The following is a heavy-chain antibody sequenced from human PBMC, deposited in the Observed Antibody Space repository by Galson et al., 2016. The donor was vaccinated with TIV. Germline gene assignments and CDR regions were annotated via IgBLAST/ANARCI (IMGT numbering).Heavy chain of an antibody. J-gene: IGHJ4*02. CDR2: MWFDGSDI. V-gene: IGHV3-33*08. Sequence: SLRLSCAASGFTFRSYSMNWVRQAPGKGLEWVAVMWFDGSDIYYADSVKGRFTISRDNSKNTLYLQMNSLGAGDTALYFCAKTTVLDYDFWSSHPRSLDSWGQGTLVSVSS. CDR1: GFTFRSYS. CDR3: AKTTVLDYDFWSSHPRSLDS. D-gene: IGHD3-3*01.